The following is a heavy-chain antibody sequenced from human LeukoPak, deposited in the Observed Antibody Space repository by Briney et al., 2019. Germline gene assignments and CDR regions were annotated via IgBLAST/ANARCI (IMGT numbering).Heavy chain of an antibody. CDR1: GGSISSYY. J-gene: IGHJ4*02. CDR3: ARQLRGEAVAGHLQPFDY. Sequence: ASETLSLTCTVSGGSISSYYWNWVRQPPGKGLEWIGYIYYSGSTNYNPSLKSRVTISVDTSKNQFSLKLSSVTAADTAVYFCARQLRGEAVAGHLQPFDYWGQGTLVTVSS. CDR2: IYYSGST. V-gene: IGHV4-59*08. D-gene: IGHD6-19*01.